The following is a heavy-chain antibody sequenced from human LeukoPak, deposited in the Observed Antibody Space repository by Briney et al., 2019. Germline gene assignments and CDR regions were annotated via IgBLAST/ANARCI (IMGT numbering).Heavy chain of an antibody. CDR2: IYYSGST. V-gene: IGHV4-30-4*01. J-gene: IGHJ4*02. Sequence: PQTLSLTCTVSGGSISSGDYYWSWIRQPPGKGLEWIGYIYYSGSTYYNPSLKSRVTISVDTSKNQFSLKLSSVTAADTAVYYCARGHGWDFDYWGQGTLVTVYS. CDR1: GGSISSGDYY. CDR3: ARGHGWDFDY. D-gene: IGHD6-19*01.